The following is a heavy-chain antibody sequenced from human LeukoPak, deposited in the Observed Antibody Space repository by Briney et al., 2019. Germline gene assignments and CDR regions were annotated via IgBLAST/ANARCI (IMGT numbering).Heavy chain of an antibody. J-gene: IGHJ4*02. D-gene: IGHD6-19*01. Sequence: ASVEVSCKASGYTFTSYDINWVRQATGQGLEWMGWMNPNSGNTGYAQKFQGRVTMTRNTSISTAYMELSSLRSEDTAVYYCARGYGAVAGLDYWGQGTLVTVSS. V-gene: IGHV1-8*01. CDR3: ARGYGAVAGLDY. CDR2: MNPNSGNT. CDR1: GYTFTSYD.